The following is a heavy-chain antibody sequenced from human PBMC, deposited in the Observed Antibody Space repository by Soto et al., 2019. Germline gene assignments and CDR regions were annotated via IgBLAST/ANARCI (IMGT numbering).Heavy chain of an antibody. Sequence: SETLSLTCAVYGGSFSGYYWSWIRQPPGKGLEWIGEINHSGSTNYNPSLKSRVTISVDTSKNQFSLKLSSVTAADTAVYYCARFRYSSSGHDAFDIWGQGTMVPVSS. CDR1: GGSFSGYY. CDR3: ARFRYSSSGHDAFDI. J-gene: IGHJ3*02. D-gene: IGHD6-13*01. V-gene: IGHV4-34*01. CDR2: INHSGST.